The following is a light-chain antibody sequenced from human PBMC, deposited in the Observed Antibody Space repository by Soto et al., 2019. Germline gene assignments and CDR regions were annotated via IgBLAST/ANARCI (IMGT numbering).Light chain of an antibody. Sequence: LMAQSPLFLPVTLGQPASISCSSTQSLVYSDGNTYLSWFHQRPGQSPRRLIYEVSNRDSGVPDRFSGSGSGTDFTLKISRVEAEDVGIYSCMQGTHWPPFFGPGTRVDIK. CDR3: MQGTHWPPF. V-gene: IGKV2-30*01. J-gene: IGKJ3*01. CDR1: QSLVYSDGNTY. CDR2: EVS.